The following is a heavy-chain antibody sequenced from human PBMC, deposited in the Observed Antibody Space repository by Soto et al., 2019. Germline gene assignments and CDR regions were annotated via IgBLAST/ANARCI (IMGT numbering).Heavy chain of an antibody. J-gene: IGHJ4*02. CDR3: ARVLGYCTGGNCYPDY. Sequence: SETLSLTCTVSGGSISSGGYYWSWIRQHPGKGLEWIGFIYYSGYTYYNPSLKSRVSISVETSKNQFSLKLSSVTAADTAVYYCARVLGYCTGGNCYPDYWGQGTLVTVSS. CDR1: GGSISSGGYY. V-gene: IGHV4-31*03. D-gene: IGHD2-15*01. CDR2: IYYSGYT.